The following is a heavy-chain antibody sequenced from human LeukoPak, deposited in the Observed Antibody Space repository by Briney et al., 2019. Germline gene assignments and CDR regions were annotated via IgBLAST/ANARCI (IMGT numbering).Heavy chain of an antibody. CDR3: ARGDYDFWSGYYCADY. Sequence: GGSLRLSCAASGFTFSSYAMHWVRPAPGKGLAWVAVISYDGSNKYYADSVKGRFTISRDNSKNTLYLQMNSLRAEDTAVYYCARGDYDFWSGYYCADYWGQGTLVTVSS. V-gene: IGHV3-30*01. J-gene: IGHJ4*02. CDR2: ISYDGSNK. CDR1: GFTFSSYA. D-gene: IGHD3-3*01.